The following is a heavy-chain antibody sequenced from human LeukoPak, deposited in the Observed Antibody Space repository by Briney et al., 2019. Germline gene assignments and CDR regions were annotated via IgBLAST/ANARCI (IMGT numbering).Heavy chain of an antibody. J-gene: IGHJ6*02. CDR1: GGSISSYY. D-gene: IGHD3-10*01. CDR2: IYYSGST. CDR3: ARRSGRLSYSGMDV. Sequence: SETLSLTCTVSGGSISSYYWSWIRQPPGKGLEWIGYIYYSGSTNYNPSLKSRVTILVDTSKNQFSLKLSSVTAADTAVYYCARRSGRLSYSGMDVWGQGTTVTVSS. V-gene: IGHV4-59*08.